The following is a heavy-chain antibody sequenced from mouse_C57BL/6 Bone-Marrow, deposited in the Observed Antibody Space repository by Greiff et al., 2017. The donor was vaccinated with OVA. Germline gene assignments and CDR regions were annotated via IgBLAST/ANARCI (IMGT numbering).Heavy chain of an antibody. Sequence: VQLQQSGAELVRPGASVTLSCKASGYTFTDYEMHWVKQTPVHGLEWIGAIDPETGGTAYNQKFKGKAILTADKSSSTAYMELRSLTSEDSAVYYCTIYYDSDVGWYFDVWGTGTTVTVSS. V-gene: IGHV1-15*01. CDR2: IDPETGGT. CDR1: GYTFTDYE. J-gene: IGHJ1*03. CDR3: TIYYDSDVGWYFDV. D-gene: IGHD2-4*01.